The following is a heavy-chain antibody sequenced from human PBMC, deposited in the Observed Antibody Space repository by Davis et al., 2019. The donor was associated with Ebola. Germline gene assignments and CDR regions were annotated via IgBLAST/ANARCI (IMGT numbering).Heavy chain of an antibody. CDR1: GFTFNYYW. J-gene: IGHJ6*01. D-gene: IGHD1-26*01. CDR3: ATLPGGRGVDV. V-gene: IGHV3-7*01. Sequence: GESLKISCTASGFTFNYYWMNWVRTAPGKGLEWVANVRQDETEKHYVDSVKGRFTISRDNTKNSIYLQMNSLTVEATAVYYCATLPGGRGVDVGGQGPRSPSPQ. CDR2: VRQDETEK.